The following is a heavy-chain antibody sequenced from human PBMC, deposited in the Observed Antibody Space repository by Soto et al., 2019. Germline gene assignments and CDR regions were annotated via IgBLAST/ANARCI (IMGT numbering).Heavy chain of an antibody. D-gene: IGHD2-2*01. CDR1: GGSISSGGYY. Sequence: SETLSLTCTVSGGSISSGGYYWSWIRQHPGKGLEWIGYIYYSGSTYYNPSLKSRVTISVDTSKNQFSLKLSSVTAADTAVYYCARDCSSTSCRERYGMDVWGQGTTVTVSS. J-gene: IGHJ6*02. CDR3: ARDCSSTSCRERYGMDV. CDR2: IYYSGST. V-gene: IGHV4-31*03.